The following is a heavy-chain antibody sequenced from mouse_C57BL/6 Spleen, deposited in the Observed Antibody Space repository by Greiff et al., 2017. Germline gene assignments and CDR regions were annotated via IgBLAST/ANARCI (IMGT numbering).Heavy chain of an antibody. D-gene: IGHD1-1*01. Sequence: VQLQESGPELVKPGASVKLSCKASGYTFTSYDINWVKQRPGQGLEWIGWIYPRDGSTKYNEKFKGKATLTVDTSSSTAYMELHRLTSEDSAVYFCARGRYYGSSYVDWYFDVWGTGTTVTVSA. CDR2: IYPRDGST. V-gene: IGHV1-85*01. CDR3: ARGRYYGSSYVDWYFDV. J-gene: IGHJ1*03. CDR1: GYTFTSYD.